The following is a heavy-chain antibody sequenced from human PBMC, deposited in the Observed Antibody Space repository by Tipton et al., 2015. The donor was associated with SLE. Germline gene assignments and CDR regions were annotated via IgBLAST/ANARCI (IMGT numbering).Heavy chain of an antibody. D-gene: IGHD2-21*02. J-gene: IGHJ4*02. Sequence: GSLRLSCAASGFTFSSYAMSWVRQAPGKGLEWVANIKQDGSEKYYVDSVKGRFTISRDNAKNSLYLQMNGLRVEDTAVYYCARGRHVGDWYRGDIWGQGTLVTVSS. CDR3: ARGRHVGDWYRGDI. V-gene: IGHV3-7*01. CDR1: GFTFSSYA. CDR2: IKQDGSEK.